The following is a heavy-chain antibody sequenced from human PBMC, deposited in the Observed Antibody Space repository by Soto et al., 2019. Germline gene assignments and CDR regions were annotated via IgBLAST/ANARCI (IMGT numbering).Heavy chain of an antibody. CDR3: ARHDGHSSGWDFDY. V-gene: IGHV4-59*08. CDR1: GGSISSYY. J-gene: IGHJ4*02. CDR2: IYYSGST. D-gene: IGHD6-19*01. Sequence: SQTLSLTCTVSGGSISSYYWSWIRQPPGKGLEWIGYIYYSGSTNYNPSLKSRVTISVDTSKNQFSLKLSSVTAADTAVYYCARHDGHSSGWDFDYWGQGTLVTVSS.